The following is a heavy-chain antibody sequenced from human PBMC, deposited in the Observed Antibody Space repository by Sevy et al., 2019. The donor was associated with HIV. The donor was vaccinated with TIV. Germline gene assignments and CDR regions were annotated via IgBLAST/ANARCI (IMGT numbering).Heavy chain of an antibody. CDR2: INWNGGNI. V-gene: IGHV3-20*04. J-gene: IGHJ4*02. D-gene: IGHD4-17*01. CDR1: GFTLDDNG. Sequence: GGSLRLSCAASGFTLDDNGVIWVRQAPGKGLEWVSGINWNGGNIDYADSVKGRFTISRDRAKNSLHLRMDSLRAEDTAFYYCARVGGDYGGNSVGFDYWGQGTLVTVSS. CDR3: ARVGGDYGGNSVGFDY.